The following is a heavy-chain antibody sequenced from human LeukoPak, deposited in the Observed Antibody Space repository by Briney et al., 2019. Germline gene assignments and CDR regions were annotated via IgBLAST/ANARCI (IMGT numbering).Heavy chain of an antibody. CDR2: ISGSGGST. Sequence: PGGSLRLSCAASGFTFSGYWMTWVRQTPGKGLEWVSAISGSGGSTYYADSVKGRFTISRDNSKNTLYLQMNSLRAEDTAVYYCAKDLVNIVGAKDAFDIWGQGTMVTVSS. V-gene: IGHV3-23*01. CDR3: AKDLVNIVGAKDAFDI. J-gene: IGHJ3*02. D-gene: IGHD1-26*01. CDR1: GFTFSGYW.